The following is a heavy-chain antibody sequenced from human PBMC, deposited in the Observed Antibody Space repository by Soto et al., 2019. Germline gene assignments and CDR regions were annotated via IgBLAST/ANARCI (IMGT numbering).Heavy chain of an antibody. CDR2: ISGSGGGT. J-gene: IGHJ4*02. Sequence: GGSLRLSCAASGFTFSNYAMSWVRQAPGKGLEWVSSISGSGGGTYYADSVKGRFTISRDNSNNTLYLQMNSLRAEDTAVYYCAKDQGDIIMVVAAADYWGQGTLVTVSS. CDR3: AKDQGDIIMVVAAADY. D-gene: IGHD2-15*01. CDR1: GFTFSNYA. V-gene: IGHV3-23*01.